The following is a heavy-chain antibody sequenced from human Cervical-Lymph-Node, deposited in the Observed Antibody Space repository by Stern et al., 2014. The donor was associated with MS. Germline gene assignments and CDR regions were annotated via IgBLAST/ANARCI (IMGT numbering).Heavy chain of an antibody. CDR1: GFTFSSYS. CDR3: APGGSGPTDY. V-gene: IGHV3-21*01. Sequence: EVQLVESGGGLVKPGGSLRLSWAASGFTFSSYSMSWVRQAPGQGLERVSSISSSSYSMYYADSVKGRFTISRDNAKNSLYLQMNSLRGEDAAVYYCAPGGSGPTDYWGQGTLVSVSS. D-gene: IGHD2-15*01. CDR2: ISSSSYSM. J-gene: IGHJ4*02.